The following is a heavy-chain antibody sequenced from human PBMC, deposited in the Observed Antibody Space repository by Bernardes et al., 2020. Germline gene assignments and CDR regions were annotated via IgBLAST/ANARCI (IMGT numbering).Heavy chain of an antibody. V-gene: IGHV1-24*01. CDR3: ATGRDLKGHDAFDI. CDR2: FDPEDGET. J-gene: IGHJ3*02. D-gene: IGHD2-21*01. Sequence: ASVKVSCKVSGYTLTELSMHWVRQAPGKGLEWMGGFDPEDGETIYAQKFQGRVTMTEDTSTDTAYMELSSLRSEDTAVYYCATGRDLKGHDAFDIWGQATMVTVSS. CDR1: GYTLTELS.